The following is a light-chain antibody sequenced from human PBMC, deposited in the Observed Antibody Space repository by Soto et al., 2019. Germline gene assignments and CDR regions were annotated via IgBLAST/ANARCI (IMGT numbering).Light chain of an antibody. CDR3: LSIDSPNWV. Sequence: NFMLTQPHSVSESPGKTVTISCTGSSGSLASSYVQWYQQRPGSAPTTVIYEDNKRPSGVPERFSGSIDRASNSASLTISGLKTEDEADYYCLSIDSPNWVFGGGTKLTVL. CDR2: EDN. V-gene: IGLV6-57*02. CDR1: SGSLASSY. J-gene: IGLJ3*02.